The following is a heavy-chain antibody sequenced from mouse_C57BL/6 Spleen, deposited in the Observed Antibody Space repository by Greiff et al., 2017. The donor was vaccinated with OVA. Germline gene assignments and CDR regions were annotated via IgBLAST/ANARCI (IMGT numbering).Heavy chain of an antibody. V-gene: IGHV1-59*01. CDR3: ARWTAQATSFAY. J-gene: IGHJ3*01. Sequence: VQLQQSGAELVRPGTSVKLSCKASGYTFTSYWMHWVKQRPGQGLEWIGVIDPSDSYPNYNQKFKGKATLTVDTSSSTAYMRLSSLTSEDSAVYDCARWTAQATSFAYWGQGTLVTGSA. CDR2: IDPSDSYP. D-gene: IGHD3-2*02. CDR1: GYTFTSYW.